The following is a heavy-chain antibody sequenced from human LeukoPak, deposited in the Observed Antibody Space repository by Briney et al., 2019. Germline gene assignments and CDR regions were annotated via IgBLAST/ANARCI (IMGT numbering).Heavy chain of an antibody. D-gene: IGHD3-16*01. CDR2: IKQDGSEK. V-gene: IGHV3-7*03. J-gene: IGHJ4*02. CDR3: ARATFGWGIVDY. CDR1: GFTFSSYE. Sequence: GGSLRLSCAASGFTFSSYEMNWVRQAPGKGLEWVANIKQDGSEKYYVDSVKGRFTISRDNAKNSLYLQMNSLRAEDTAVYYCARATFGWGIVDYWGQGTLVTVSS.